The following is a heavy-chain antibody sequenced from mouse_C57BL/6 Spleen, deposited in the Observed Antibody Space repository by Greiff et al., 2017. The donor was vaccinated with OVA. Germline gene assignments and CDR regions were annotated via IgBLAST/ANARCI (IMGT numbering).Heavy chain of an antibody. V-gene: IGHV1-61*01. CDR2: IYPSDSDT. D-gene: IGHD2-10*02. CDR3: AREGGYGNYDAMDY. J-gene: IGHJ4*01. Sequence: QVQLQQPGAELVRPGSSVKLSCKASGYTFTSYWMDWVKQRPGQGLEWIGNIYPSDSDTHYNQKFKDKATLTVDKSSSTAYMQLSSLTSEDSAVYDCAREGGYGNYDAMDYWGQGTSVTVSS. CDR1: GYTFTSYW.